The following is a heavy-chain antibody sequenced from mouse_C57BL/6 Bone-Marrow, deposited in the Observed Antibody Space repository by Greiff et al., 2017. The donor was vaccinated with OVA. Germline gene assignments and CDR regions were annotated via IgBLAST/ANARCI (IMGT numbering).Heavy chain of an antibody. Sequence: VQLQQPGAELVKPGASVKLSCKASGYTFTSYWMQWVKQRPGQGLEWIGEIDPSDSYTNYNQKFKGKATLTVDTSSSTAYMQLSSLTSEDSAVYYCARTGLLRGSAWFAYWGQGTLVTVSA. CDR2: IDPSDSYT. CDR3: ARTGLLRGSAWFAY. J-gene: IGHJ3*01. CDR1: GYTFTSYW. V-gene: IGHV1-50*01. D-gene: IGHD1-1*01.